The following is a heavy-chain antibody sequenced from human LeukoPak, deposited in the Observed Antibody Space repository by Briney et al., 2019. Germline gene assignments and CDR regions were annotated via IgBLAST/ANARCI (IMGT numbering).Heavy chain of an antibody. CDR3: VRAGWELDY. CDR2: IDGTSTNI. V-gene: IGHV3-48*01. CDR1: GFIFSSYS. D-gene: IGHD1-26*01. J-gene: IGHJ4*02. Sequence: GGSLRLSCAASGFIFSSYSMSWVRQAPGKGLEWVSYIDGTSTNIYYADSVKGRFTISRDNAKDSVYLQMRSLRVEDTAVYYCVRAGWELDYWGQGTLVTVSS.